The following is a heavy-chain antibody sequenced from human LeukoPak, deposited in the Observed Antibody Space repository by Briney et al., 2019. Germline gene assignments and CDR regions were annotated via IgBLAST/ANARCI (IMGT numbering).Heavy chain of an antibody. CDR3: ARADGTHIALDY. CDR1: GDSISSGDYY. D-gene: IGHD1-14*01. J-gene: IGHJ4*02. Sequence: SQTLSLTCTVSGDSISSGDYYWSWIRQPAGKGLEWIGRISSSGSTNYNPSLKSRVTISVDTSKNQLSLKLTSVTAADTAVYYCARADGTHIALDYWGQGTLVTVSS. V-gene: IGHV4-61*02. CDR2: ISSSGST.